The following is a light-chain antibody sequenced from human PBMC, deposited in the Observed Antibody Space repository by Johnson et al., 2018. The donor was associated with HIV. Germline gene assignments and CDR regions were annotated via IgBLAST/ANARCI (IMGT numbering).Light chain of an antibody. Sequence: QPVLTQPPSVSAAPGQKVTISCSGSSSNIGNNYVSWYQQLPGTAPKLLIYDNNKRPSGITDRFSASKSGTSATLGITGLQTGDEADYYCGTWDSSLSAGYVFGTGTKVTVL. J-gene: IGLJ1*01. CDR2: DNN. V-gene: IGLV1-51*01. CDR3: GTWDSSLSAGYV. CDR1: SSNIGNNY.